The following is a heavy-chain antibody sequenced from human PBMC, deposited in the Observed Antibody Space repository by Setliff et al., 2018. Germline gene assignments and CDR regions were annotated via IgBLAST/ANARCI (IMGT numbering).Heavy chain of an antibody. CDR3: ARALGYCSRTSCYADAFDI. D-gene: IGHD2-2*01. CDR2: MYHSGST. Sequence: LSLTCAVSGYSISSDYYWGWIRQPPGKGLEWIGSMYHSGSTYYNPSLKSRVTISVDTSKNQFSLELNYVTAADTAVYYCARALGYCSRTSCYADAFDIWGQGTMVTVSS. CDR1: GYSISSDYY. V-gene: IGHV4-38-2*01. J-gene: IGHJ3*02.